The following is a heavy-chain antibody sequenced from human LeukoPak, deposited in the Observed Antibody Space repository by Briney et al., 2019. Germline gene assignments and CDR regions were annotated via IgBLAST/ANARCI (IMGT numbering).Heavy chain of an antibody. CDR3: ARDSGYYDSSGYYPFEY. D-gene: IGHD3-22*01. V-gene: IGHV1-69*13. CDR2: IIPIFGTA. Sequence: SVKVSCKTSGYSFSSYGISWVRQAPGQGLEWMGGIIPIFGTANYAQKFQGRVTITADESTSTAYMELSSLRSEDTAVYYCARDSGYYDSSGYYPFEYWGQGTLVTVSS. CDR1: GYSFSSYG. J-gene: IGHJ4*02.